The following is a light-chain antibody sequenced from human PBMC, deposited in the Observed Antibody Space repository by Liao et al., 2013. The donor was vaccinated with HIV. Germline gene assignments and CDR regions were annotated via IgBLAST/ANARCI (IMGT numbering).Light chain of an antibody. J-gene: IGLJ3*02. Sequence: SYVLTQPPAVSAAPGKTARITCGGSNIESKSVQWYQQKPGQTPVLVIYYDSDRPSGIPERFSGSSSGTTVTLTISGAQVEDEADYYCYSAADNSWVFGGGTKLTVL. V-gene: IGLV3-21*01. CDR1: NIESKS. CDR2: YDS. CDR3: YSAADNSWV.